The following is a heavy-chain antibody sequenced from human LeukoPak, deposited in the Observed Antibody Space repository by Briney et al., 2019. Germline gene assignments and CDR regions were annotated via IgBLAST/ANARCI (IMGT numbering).Heavy chain of an antibody. J-gene: IGHJ4*02. D-gene: IGHD3-22*01. V-gene: IGHV3-11*04. Sequence: LSLTCAVYGGSFSGYYWSWIRQAPGKGLEWVSYISSSGSTIYYADSVKGRFTISRDNAKNSLYLQMNSLRAEDTAVYYCARTYYYDSSGYYPGYFDYWGQGTLVTVSS. CDR2: ISSSGSTI. CDR1: GGSFSGYY. CDR3: ARTYYYDSSGYYPGYFDY.